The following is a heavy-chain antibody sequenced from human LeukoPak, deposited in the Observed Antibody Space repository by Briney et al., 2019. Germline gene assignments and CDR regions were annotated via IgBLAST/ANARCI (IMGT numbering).Heavy chain of an antibody. J-gene: IGHJ4*02. CDR3: AKDYGPKQLVFLDS. Sequence: QPGGSLRLSCAASGFTFSSYALSWVRQAPGKGLEWVSAISDNGGTTFYANSVKGRFTITRDNSKNTLYVQMNSLRGEDTAVYYCAKDYGPKQLVFLDSWGQGTLVTVSS. V-gene: IGHV3-23*01. CDR1: GFTFSSYA. D-gene: IGHD6-13*01. CDR2: ISDNGGTT.